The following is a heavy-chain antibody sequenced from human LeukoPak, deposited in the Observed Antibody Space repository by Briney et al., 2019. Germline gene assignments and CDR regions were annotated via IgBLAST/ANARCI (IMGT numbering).Heavy chain of an antibody. J-gene: IGHJ4*02. Sequence: SETLSLTCTVYGGSFSDYYWSWIRQPPGKGLEWIGEINHSGSTNYSPSLKSRVTISVDTSKNQFSLKLSSVTAADTAVYYCARYECSSTSCFFDYWGQGILVTVSS. D-gene: IGHD2-2*01. CDR2: INHSGST. CDR1: GGSFSDYY. CDR3: ARYECSSTSCFFDY. V-gene: IGHV4-34*01.